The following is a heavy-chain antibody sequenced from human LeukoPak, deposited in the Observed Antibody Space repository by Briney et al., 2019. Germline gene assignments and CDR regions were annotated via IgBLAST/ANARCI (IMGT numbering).Heavy chain of an antibody. J-gene: IGHJ4*02. D-gene: IGHD3-22*01. CDR3: ARDPPSYYYDSSGYSY. Sequence: SVKVSCKASGGTFSSYAISWVRQAPGQGLEWMGGIIPIFGTANYAQKFQGRVTITADESTSTAYMELSSLRSEDTAVYYCARDPPSYYYDSSGYSYWGQGTLVTVSS. V-gene: IGHV1-69*01. CDR2: IIPIFGTA. CDR1: GGTFSSYA.